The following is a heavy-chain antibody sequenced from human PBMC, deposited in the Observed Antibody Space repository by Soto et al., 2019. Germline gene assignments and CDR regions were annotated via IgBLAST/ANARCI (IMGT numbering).Heavy chain of an antibody. J-gene: IGHJ4*02. CDR1: GFTFSSYG. V-gene: IGHV3-30*18. CDR2: ISYDGSNK. CDR3: AKDHEAYCGGDCYWILDY. D-gene: IGHD2-21*02. Sequence: QVQLVESGGGVVQPGRSLRLSCAASGFTFSSYGMHWVRQAPGKGLEWVAVISYDGSNKYYADSVKGRFTISRDNSKNTLYLQMNSLRAEDTAVYYCAKDHEAYCGGDCYWILDYWGQGTLVTASS.